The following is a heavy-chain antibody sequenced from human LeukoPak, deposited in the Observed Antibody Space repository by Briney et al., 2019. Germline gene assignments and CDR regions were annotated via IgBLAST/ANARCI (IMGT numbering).Heavy chain of an antibody. J-gene: IGHJ6*03. CDR3: ARVSYYDSSGYYSSTVYYYMDV. D-gene: IGHD3-22*01. CDR1: GGSISSSSYY. Sequence: SETLSLTCTVSGGSISSSSYYWGWIRQPAGKGLEWIGRIYTSGSTNYNPSLKSRVTISVDTSKNQFSLNLSSVTAADTAVYYCARVSYYDSSGYYSSTVYYYMDVWGKGTTVTVSS. CDR2: IYTSGST. V-gene: IGHV4-61*02.